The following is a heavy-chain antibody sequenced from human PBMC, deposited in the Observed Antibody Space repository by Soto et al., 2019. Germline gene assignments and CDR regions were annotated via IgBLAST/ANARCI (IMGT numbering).Heavy chain of an antibody. CDR3: ARDGSGITMVRGVINTYYYYYMDV. V-gene: IGHV1-18*01. CDR1: SYTFTSYG. Sequence: ASVKVSCKASSYTFTSYGISWVRQAPGQGLEWMGWISAYNGNTNYAQKLQGRVTMTTDTSTSTAYMELRSLRSDDTAVYYCARDGSGITMVRGVINTYYYYYMDVWGKGTTVTVSS. D-gene: IGHD3-10*01. CDR2: ISAYNGNT. J-gene: IGHJ6*03.